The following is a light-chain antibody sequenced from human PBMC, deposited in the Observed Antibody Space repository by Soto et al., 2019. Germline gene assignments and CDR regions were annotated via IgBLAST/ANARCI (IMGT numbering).Light chain of an antibody. J-gene: IGKJ2*01. CDR3: QQYYITPYT. CDR2: WAS. Sequence: EIVLTQSPATLSLSPGERATLSCRASESIRNYLAWYQQKPGQPPKLLIYWASTRELGVPDRFSGSGSGTDFTLTISSLQAEDVAVYYCQQYYITPYTFGQGTKLEMK. V-gene: IGKV4-1*01. CDR1: ESIRNY.